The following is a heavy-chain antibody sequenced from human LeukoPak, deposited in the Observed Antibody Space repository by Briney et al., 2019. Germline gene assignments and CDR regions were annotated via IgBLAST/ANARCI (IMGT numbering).Heavy chain of an antibody. CDR1: GYTFISYA. Sequence: ASVKVSCKASGYTFISYAIHWVRQAPGQRLEWMGWINAGNGNTKYSQKFRGRVTITRDTSASTAYMELSSLRSEDTAVYYCARNPAAASFYYYAMDVWGQGTTVTVSS. D-gene: IGHD6-13*01. J-gene: IGHJ6*02. CDR3: ARNPAAASFYYYAMDV. V-gene: IGHV1-3*01. CDR2: INAGNGNT.